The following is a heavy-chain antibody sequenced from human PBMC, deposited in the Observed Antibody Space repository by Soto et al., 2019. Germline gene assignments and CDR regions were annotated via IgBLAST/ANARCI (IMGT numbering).Heavy chain of an antibody. CDR3: TRDASRDSSARGWFDP. J-gene: IGHJ5*02. CDR1: AFTFRSFT. V-gene: IGHV3-21*01. D-gene: IGHD6-13*01. Sequence: PGRSMRLSCAASAFTFRSFTMNCVRHPQGKGREWVSTISSNSAYIYYTDALRGRFTISRDNAKNSLHLQMNSLRAEDTAVYYCTRDASRDSSARGWFDPWGPGTLVTVSS. CDR2: ISSNSAYI.